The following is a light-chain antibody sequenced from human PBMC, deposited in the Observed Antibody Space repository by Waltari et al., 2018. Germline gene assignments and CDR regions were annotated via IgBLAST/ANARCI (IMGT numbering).Light chain of an antibody. CDR1: SSDVGNYKR. Sequence: QSALTQPASVSGSPGQSITISCTGTSSDVGNYKRVSWYQQHPGKAPKLMIYAVSKRPSGVSVRFSGSKSGDMASLTISGLQPEDEAEYFGSSYAGSSKGVFGGGTKVTVL. CDR2: AVS. V-gene: IGLV2-23*02. CDR3: SSYAGSSKGV. J-gene: IGLJ2*01.